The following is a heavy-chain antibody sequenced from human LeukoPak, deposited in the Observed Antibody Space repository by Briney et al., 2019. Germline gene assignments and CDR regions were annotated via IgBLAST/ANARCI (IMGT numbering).Heavy chain of an antibody. CDR2: MNPNSGNT. V-gene: IGHV1-8*01. CDR3: ARTYYYDSGSDNWFDP. CDR1: GYTFTSYD. J-gene: IGHJ5*02. Sequence: WASVKVSCKASGYTFTSYDINWVRQATGQGLEWMGWMNPNSGNTGYAQKFQGRVTMTRNTSISTAYMELSSLRSEDTAVYYCARTYYYDSGSDNWFDPWGQGTLVTVSS. D-gene: IGHD3-10*01.